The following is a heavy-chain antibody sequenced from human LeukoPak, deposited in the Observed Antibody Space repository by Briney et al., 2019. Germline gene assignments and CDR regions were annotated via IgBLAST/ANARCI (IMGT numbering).Heavy chain of an antibody. V-gene: IGHV3-49*03. Sequence: GSLRLSCTASGFSFGDDAWSWFRQAPGRGLEFVSFIRKKGYGETTDYAASVRGRFTISRDDAKSTAYLQMNSLEIEDTALYYCSRGLHDYGDSNYYFDRWGRGTQVTASS. CDR1: GFSFGDDA. J-gene: IGHJ4*02. CDR2: IRKKGYGETT. CDR3: SRGLHDYGDSNYYFDR. D-gene: IGHD4-17*01.